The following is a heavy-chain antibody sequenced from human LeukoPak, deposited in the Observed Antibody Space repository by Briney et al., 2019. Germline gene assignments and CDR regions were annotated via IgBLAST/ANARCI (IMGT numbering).Heavy chain of an antibody. V-gene: IGHV3-21*01. CDR3: VCDRLGFDY. Sequence: TGGSLTLSCAASGFTFSSYSMNWVRQAPGKGLEWVSSISSSSSYIYYADSAKGRFTISRDNAKNSLYLQMNSLRAEDTAVYYCVCDRLGFDYWGQGTLVTVSS. J-gene: IGHJ4*02. D-gene: IGHD2-8*01. CDR1: GFTFSSYS. CDR2: ISSSSSYI.